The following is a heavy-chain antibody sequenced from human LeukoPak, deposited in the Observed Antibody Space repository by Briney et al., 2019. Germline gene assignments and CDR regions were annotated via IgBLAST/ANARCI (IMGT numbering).Heavy chain of an antibody. CDR3: TRGKYYDFWSGYYPDY. CDR1: GFTFGDYV. V-gene: IGHV3-49*04. D-gene: IGHD3-3*01. J-gene: IGHJ4*02. CDR2: IRSKAYGGTT. Sequence: GGSLRLSCTASGFTFGDYVMSWVRQAPGKGLEWVGFIRSKAYGGTTEYAASVKGGFTISRDDSKSIAYLQMNSLKTEDTAVYYCTRGKYYDFWSGYYPDYWGQGTLVTVSS.